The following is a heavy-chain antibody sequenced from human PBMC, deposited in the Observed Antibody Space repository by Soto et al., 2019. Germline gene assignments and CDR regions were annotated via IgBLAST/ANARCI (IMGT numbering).Heavy chain of an antibody. Sequence: QVQLQESGPGLVQPSQTLSLTCSVSGDPVSSGSYYWTWVRQHTVKGLEWIGYIYHTGSTYYNPSLQSRLIMFIDTSKNQFSLHLYSVTAADSAVYLCAAKLGTTHYFDFWGQGSLLAVSS. D-gene: IGHD7-27*01. CDR1: GDPVSSGSYY. CDR3: AAKLGTTHYFDF. CDR2: IYHTGST. V-gene: IGHV4-31*03. J-gene: IGHJ4*02.